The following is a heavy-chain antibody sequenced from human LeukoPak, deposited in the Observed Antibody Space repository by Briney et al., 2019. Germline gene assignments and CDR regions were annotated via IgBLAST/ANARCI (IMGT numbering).Heavy chain of an antibody. J-gene: IGHJ4*02. V-gene: IGHV3-74*01. CDR1: GFTFSRYW. CDR2: INSDGSST. Sequence: GGSLRLSCAASGFTFSRYWMWWVGQAPGKGLVWVSRINSDGSSTGHADSVKGRFTISRDNAKNTLYPQMNNLRAEDTAVYYCARWGMGATDYWGQGTLVTVSS. CDR3: ARWGMGATDY. D-gene: IGHD1-26*01.